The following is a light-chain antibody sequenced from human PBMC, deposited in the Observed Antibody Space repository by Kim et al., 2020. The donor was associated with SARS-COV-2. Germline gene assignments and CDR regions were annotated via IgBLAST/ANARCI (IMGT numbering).Light chain of an antibody. J-gene: IGLJ2*01. CDR2: DVN. V-gene: IGLV2-14*03. CDR1: SSDLRSYNY. Sequence: QSVLTQPASVSGSPGQSITIFCTGSSSDLRSYNYVSWYQQRPGKAPKLIIYDVNKRPSGVSNRFSGSKSGNTASLAISGLQAEDEADYYCSSYTSSSVVFGGGTQLTVL. CDR3: SSYTSSSVV.